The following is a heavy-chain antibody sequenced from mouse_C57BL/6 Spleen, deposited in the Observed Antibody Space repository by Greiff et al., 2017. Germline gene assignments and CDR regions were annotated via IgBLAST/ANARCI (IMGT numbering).Heavy chain of an antibody. V-gene: IGHV1-64*01. CDR3: ARDYDYAMDY. J-gene: IGHJ4*01. D-gene: IGHD2-4*01. Sequence: QVQLQQPGAELVKPGASVKLSCKASGYTFTSYWMHWVKQRPGQGLEWIGMIHPNSGSTNYNEKFKSKATLTVDKSSRTAYMQLSSLTSEDSAVYYCARDYDYAMDYWCQGTSVTVSS. CDR1: GYTFTSYW. CDR2: IHPNSGST.